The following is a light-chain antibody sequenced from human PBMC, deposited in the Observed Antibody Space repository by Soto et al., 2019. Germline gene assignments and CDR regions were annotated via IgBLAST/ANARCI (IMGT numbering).Light chain of an antibody. CDR2: EGS. V-gene: IGLV2-23*01. CDR1: SSDVGSYNL. CDR3: CSYAGSSTLV. Sequence: QSALTQPASVSGSPGQSITISCTGTSSDVGSYNLVSWYQQHPGKAPKLMIYEGSKRPSGVSNRFSGSKSGYTASLTISGLQAEDEADYYCCSYAGSSTLVFGGGTKVTVL. J-gene: IGLJ2*01.